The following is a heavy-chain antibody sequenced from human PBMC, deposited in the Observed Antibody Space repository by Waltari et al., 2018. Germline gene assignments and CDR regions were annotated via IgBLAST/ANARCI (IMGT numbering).Heavy chain of an antibody. CDR1: GFSLSTSGVG. V-gene: IGHV2-5*01. Sequence: QITLKESGPTLVKPTQTLTLTCTFSGFSLSTSGVGVGWIRQPPGKALEWLALIYWNDDKRYSPSLKSRLTITKDTSKNQVVLTMTNTDPVDTATYCCAHRRVEMATIRGLGFDYWGQGTLVTVSS. J-gene: IGHJ4*02. CDR2: IYWNDDK. CDR3: AHRRVEMATIRGLGFDY. D-gene: IGHD5-12*01.